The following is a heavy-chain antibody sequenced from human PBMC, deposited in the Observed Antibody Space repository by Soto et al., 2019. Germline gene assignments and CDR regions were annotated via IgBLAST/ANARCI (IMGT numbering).Heavy chain of an antibody. CDR2: ISYDGSNK. CDR3: ARYPVDCSGCSCYSVWRFDY. V-gene: IGHV3-30-3*01. D-gene: IGHD2-15*01. CDR1: GFTFSSYA. J-gene: IGHJ4*02. Sequence: PGGSLSLSCAASGFTFSSYAMHWVRQAPGKGLEWVAVISYDGSNKYYADSVKGRFTISRDNSKNTLYLQMNSLSAEDTAVYYCARYPVDCSGCSCYSVWRFDYWGQGTLVTVSS.